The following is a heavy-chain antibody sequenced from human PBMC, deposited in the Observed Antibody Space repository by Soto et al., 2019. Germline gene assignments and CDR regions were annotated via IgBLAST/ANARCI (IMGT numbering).Heavy chain of an antibody. CDR2: IYWDEDK. CDR1: ASPPTAKAGG. J-gene: IGHJ3*01. CDR3: AHAYGGTSWPNDAFDV. V-gene: IGHV2-5*02. Sequence: ITLKESGPTLVKPTQTSRLTGPFPASPPTAKAGGWARNARPPVKALGWLALIYWDEDKRNRPFLKSRLTITKDTSKHQVVLTMTNMDPVDTATYYCAHAYGGTSWPNDAFDVWGQGTVVTVSS. D-gene: IGHD2-2*01.